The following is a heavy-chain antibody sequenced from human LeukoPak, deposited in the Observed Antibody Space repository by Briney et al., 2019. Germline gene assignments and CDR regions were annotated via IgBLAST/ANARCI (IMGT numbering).Heavy chain of an antibody. CDR3: ARVLSGYDPIPDP. CDR1: GGSISSYY. D-gene: IGHD5-12*01. Sequence: PSETPSLTCTVSGGSISSYYWSWIRQPPGKGLEWIGYIYYSGSTNYNPSLKSRVTISVDTSKNQFSLKLSSVTAADTAVYYCARVLSGYDPIPDPWGQGTLVTVSS. V-gene: IGHV4-59*01. J-gene: IGHJ5*02. CDR2: IYYSGST.